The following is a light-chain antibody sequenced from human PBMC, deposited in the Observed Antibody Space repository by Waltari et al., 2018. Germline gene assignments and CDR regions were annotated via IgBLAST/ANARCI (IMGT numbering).Light chain of an antibody. CDR3: ATWDTSLGDLWV. V-gene: IGLV1-51*01. CDR2: NNN. Sequence: LPRTAPKVLIYNNNERPSGIPDRFSGPTSGTSATLVITGLQTGDEADYYGATWDTSLGDLWVFGGGTRLTVL. J-gene: IGLJ3*02.